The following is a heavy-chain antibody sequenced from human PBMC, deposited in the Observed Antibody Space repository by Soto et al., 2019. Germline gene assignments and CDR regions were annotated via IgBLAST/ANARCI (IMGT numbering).Heavy chain of an antibody. CDR3: AGPLGPTFY. CDR2: ISSSSSTI. V-gene: IGHV3-48*01. D-gene: IGHD3-16*01. CDR1: GFTFSSYS. Sequence: GGSLSLSCAASGFTFSSYSMNWVRQAPGKGLEWVSYISSSSSTIYYADSVKGRFTISRDNAKNSLYLQMNSLRAEDTAVYYCAGPLGPTFYWGQGTLVTVSS. J-gene: IGHJ4*02.